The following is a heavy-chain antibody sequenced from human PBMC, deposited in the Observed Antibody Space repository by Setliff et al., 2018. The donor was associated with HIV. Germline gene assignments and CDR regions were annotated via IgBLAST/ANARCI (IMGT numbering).Heavy chain of an antibody. V-gene: IGHV4-4*07. CDR2: IYTSGST. Sequence: PSETLSLTCTVSGGSISSYYWSWIRQPAGKGLEWIGRIYTSGSTNYNPSLKSRVTMSVDTSKNQFSLSLSSVTASDTALYYCARSQETSVAATEIWGQGTMVTVSS. J-gene: IGHJ3*02. CDR3: ARSQETSVAATEI. CDR1: GGSISSYY.